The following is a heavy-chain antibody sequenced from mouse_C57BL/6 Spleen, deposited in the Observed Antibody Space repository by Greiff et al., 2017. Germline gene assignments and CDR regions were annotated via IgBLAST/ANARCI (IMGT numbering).Heavy chain of an antibody. V-gene: IGHV1-18*01. CDR1: GYTFTDYN. CDR2: INPNNGGT. J-gene: IGHJ4*01. Sequence: VQLQQSGPELVQPGASVKIPCKASGYTFTDYNMDWVKQSHGKSLEWIGDINPNNGGTIYNQKFKGKAKLTVAKYSSTAYMELRSLTSEDTAVYYCERSQLLRSAMDYWGQGTTGTVSS. CDR3: ERSQLLRSAMDY. D-gene: IGHD2-1*01.